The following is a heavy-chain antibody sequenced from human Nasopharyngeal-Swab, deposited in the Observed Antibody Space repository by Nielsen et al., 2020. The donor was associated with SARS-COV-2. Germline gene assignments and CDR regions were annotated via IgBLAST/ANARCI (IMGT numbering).Heavy chain of an antibody. Sequence: SVKVSCKASGFSITYRFLHWMRQAPGQALEWMGWITPFNGNAKYAQKFQGRVSITRDGSRTTASHELSSLRPDDTAMYFCASGQCINGVCNPTDGLDVWGQGTSVTVS. CDR2: ITPFNGNA. D-gene: IGHD2-8*01. J-gene: IGHJ6*02. CDR1: GFSITYRF. CDR3: ASGQCINGVCNPTDGLDV. V-gene: IGHV1-45*02.